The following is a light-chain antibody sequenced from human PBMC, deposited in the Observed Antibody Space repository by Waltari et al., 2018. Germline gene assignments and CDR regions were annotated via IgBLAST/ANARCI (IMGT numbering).Light chain of an antibody. Sequence: DIVMTQSPDSLAVSLGERATINCKSSQSVLYSSNNKNYLAWYQQKPGQPPKLLIYWASTRESGVPHRFSGSGSGTDFTLTISSLQAEDVAVYYCKQYYRTPQTFGQGTKVEIK. V-gene: IGKV4-1*01. CDR3: KQYYRTPQT. J-gene: IGKJ1*01. CDR1: QSVLYSSNNKNY. CDR2: WAS.